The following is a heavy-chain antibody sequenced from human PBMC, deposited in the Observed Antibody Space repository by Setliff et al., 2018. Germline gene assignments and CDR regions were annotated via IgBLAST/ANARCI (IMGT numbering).Heavy chain of an antibody. CDR3: ARSGGIGNYNWDV. D-gene: IGHD3-16*01. V-gene: IGHV3-30-3*01. CDR2: SRYAENYQ. J-gene: IGHJ6*03. Sequence: LRLSCAASGFTISYYAIHWVRQAPGKGLEWVAVSRYAENYQYYADSVKGRFTISRDNARDSLYLHMNSLGAEDTAVYYCARSGGIGNYNWDVWGKGTTVTVS. CDR1: GFTISYYA.